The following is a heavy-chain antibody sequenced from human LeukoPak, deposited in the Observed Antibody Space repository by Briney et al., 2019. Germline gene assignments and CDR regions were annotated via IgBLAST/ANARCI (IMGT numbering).Heavy chain of an antibody. Sequence: GGSLRLSCAASGFTFSSYWMSWVRQAPGKGLEWVANIKQDGSEKYYVDSVKGRFTISRDNAKNSLYPQVNSLRAEDTAVYYCARAANTYYDFWSGYYSFDYWGQGTLVTVSS. CDR1: GFTFSSYW. V-gene: IGHV3-7*01. CDR2: IKQDGSEK. D-gene: IGHD3-3*01. CDR3: ARAANTYYDFWSGYYSFDY. J-gene: IGHJ4*02.